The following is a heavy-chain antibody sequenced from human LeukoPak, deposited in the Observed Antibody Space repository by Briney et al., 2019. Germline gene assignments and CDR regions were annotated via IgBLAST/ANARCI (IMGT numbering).Heavy chain of an antibody. CDR1: GFTFSDYY. J-gene: IGHJ5*02. CDR3: ARDTNGDGWFDP. D-gene: IGHD4-17*01. Sequence: GGSLRLSCAASGFTFSDYYMSWIRQAPGKGLERVSYISSSSSYTNYADSVKGRFTISRDNAKNSLYLQMNSLRAEDTSVYYCARDTNGDGWFDPWGQGTLVTVSS. CDR2: ISSSSSYT. V-gene: IGHV3-11*06.